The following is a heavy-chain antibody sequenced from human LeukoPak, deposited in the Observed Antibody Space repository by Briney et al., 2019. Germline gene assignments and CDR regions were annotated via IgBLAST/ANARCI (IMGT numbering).Heavy chain of an antibody. J-gene: IGHJ6*03. D-gene: IGHD3-10*01. CDR3: ARFRGHYYGSGSYWKNYYYYYMDV. V-gene: IGHV4-39*07. CDR1: GGSISSSSYY. CDR2: IYYSGTT. Sequence: PSETLSLTCTVSGGSISSSSYYWAWIRQPPGKGLEWIGNIYYSGTTYYNPSLKSRVTISVDTSKNQFSLKLSSVTAADTAVYYCARFRGHYYGSGSYWKNYYYYYMDVWGKGTTVTISS.